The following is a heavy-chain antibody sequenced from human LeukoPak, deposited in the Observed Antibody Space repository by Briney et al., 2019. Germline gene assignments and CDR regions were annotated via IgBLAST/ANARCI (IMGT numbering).Heavy chain of an antibody. V-gene: IGHV3-7*01. D-gene: IGHD5-12*01. J-gene: IGHJ4*02. CDR3: AAWTDRGYSY. CDR1: VFTFRRSW. Sequence: PGGSLRLSCTASVFTFRRSWMNCIRQAPGKGLEWVANINPDGDGMRFVDSVKGRFTMSRDNAQSSLHLQMNSLRVEDTAFYYCAAWTDRGYSYWGQGVLVTVSS. CDR2: INPDGDGM.